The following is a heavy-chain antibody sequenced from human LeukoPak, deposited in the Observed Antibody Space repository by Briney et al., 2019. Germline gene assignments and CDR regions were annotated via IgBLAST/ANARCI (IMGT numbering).Heavy chain of an antibody. D-gene: IGHD3-22*01. Sequence: NPSETLSLTCAVYGGSFSGYYWSWIRQPPGKGLEWIGEINHSGSTNYNPSLKSRVTISVDTSKNQFSLKLSSVTAADTAVYYCARGYYYDSSGPREDYYYYGMDVWGQGTTVTVSS. CDR2: INHSGST. J-gene: IGHJ6*02. CDR1: GGSFSGYY. V-gene: IGHV4-34*01. CDR3: ARGYYYDSSGPREDYYYYGMDV.